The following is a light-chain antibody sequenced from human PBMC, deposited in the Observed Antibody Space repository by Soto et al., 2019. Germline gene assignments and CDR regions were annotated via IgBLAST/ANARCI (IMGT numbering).Light chain of an antibody. J-gene: IGKJ4*01. V-gene: IGKV3-15*01. CDR1: ESVTSK. Sequence: EIVMTQSQATLSVSPGDRATLSCRASESVTSKLAWYQQKPGQATRLLIFRTSSRANGFPARFSGSGSGTEFNLTISSLQSEDFGVYYCQQYNNWHRATFGGGTKVDIK. CDR2: RTS. CDR3: QQYNNWHRAT.